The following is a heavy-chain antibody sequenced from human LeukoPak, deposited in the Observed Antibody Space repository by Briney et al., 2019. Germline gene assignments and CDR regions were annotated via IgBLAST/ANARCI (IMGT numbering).Heavy chain of an antibody. V-gene: IGHV5-51*01. J-gene: IGHJ4*02. CDR3: ATRIDGTYY. D-gene: IGHD1-26*01. CDR1: GYSFTTYW. CDR2: ITPGNSVT. Sequence: GEPLKISCKASGYSFTTYWIGWMRQMPGKGLEWMAIITPGNSVTHYSPSLQGQVTISADKSISTAYLQWSSLKAPDSAMYYCATRIDGTYYWGQGTLVTVSS.